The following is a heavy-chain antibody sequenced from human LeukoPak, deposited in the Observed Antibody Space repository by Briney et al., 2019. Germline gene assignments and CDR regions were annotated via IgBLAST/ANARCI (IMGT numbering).Heavy chain of an antibody. J-gene: IGHJ4*02. CDR1: GFTFSSYS. Sequence: PGGSLRLSCAASGFTFSSYSMNWVRQAPGKGLEWVSSISRGGDYTYSEDSVKGRFTISRDNAKDSLYLQLNSLRAEDTAVYYCARDLMAVAGTGFDYWGQGTLVTVPS. D-gene: IGHD6-19*01. CDR3: ARDLMAVAGTGFDY. CDR2: ISRGGDYT. V-gene: IGHV3-21*01.